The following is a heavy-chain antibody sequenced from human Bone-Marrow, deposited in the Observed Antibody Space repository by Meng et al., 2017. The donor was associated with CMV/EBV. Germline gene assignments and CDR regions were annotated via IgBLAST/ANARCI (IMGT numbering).Heavy chain of an antibody. V-gene: IGHV3-21*01. CDR1: GFTFSSYS. Sequence: GESLKISCAASGFTFSSYSMNWVRQAPGKGLEWVSSISSSSSYIYYADSVKGRFTISRDNAKNSLYLQMNSLRAEDTAVYYCASVYYDFWSGYFDDWGRGALVTCYS. J-gene: IGHJ4*02. CDR2: ISSSSSYI. CDR3: ASVYYDFWSGYFDD. D-gene: IGHD3-3*01.